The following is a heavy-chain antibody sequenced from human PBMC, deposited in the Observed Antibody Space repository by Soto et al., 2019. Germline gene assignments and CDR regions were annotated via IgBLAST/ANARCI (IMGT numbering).Heavy chain of an antibody. CDR3: ARESGGATATLDYYYFYMDV. CDR2: INPNSGDT. J-gene: IGHJ6*03. D-gene: IGHD5-12*01. Sequence: QVQLVQSGAEVKKPGASVTVSCKASGYTCSDYYLHWVRQTPGQGPEWMGRINPNSGDTKFAQKFQGRVTMTRDTSVRTAFMELNWLKSDDTAVYYCARESGGATATLDYYYFYMDVWGKGTTVTVSS. CDR1: GYTCSDYY. V-gene: IGHV1-2*06.